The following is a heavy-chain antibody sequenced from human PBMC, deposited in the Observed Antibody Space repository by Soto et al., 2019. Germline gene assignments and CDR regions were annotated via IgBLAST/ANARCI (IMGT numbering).Heavy chain of an antibody. J-gene: IGHJ2*01. V-gene: IGHV4-31*03. CDR3: ARDQYGDNWYFDL. CDR2: IYYIGST. Sequence: QVQLQESGPGLVKPSQTLSLTCTVSGGSISSGGYYWSWIRQHPGKGLEWIGYIYYIGSTYDTPSLKSRVTISVDTSKNQFSLKLSSVTAADTAVYYCARDQYGDNWYFDLWGRGTLVTVSS. CDR1: GGSISSGGYY. D-gene: IGHD4-17*01.